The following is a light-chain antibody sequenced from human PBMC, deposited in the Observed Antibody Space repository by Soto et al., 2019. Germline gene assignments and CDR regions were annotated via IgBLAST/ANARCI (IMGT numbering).Light chain of an antibody. V-gene: IGKV3D-15*01. CDR2: GAS. CDR3: QERSDWPWT. J-gene: IGKJ1*01. Sequence: ETGMTQSPATLSVTTGERATLSCRASQSVSSNLAWYKQKPGQAPRLLIYGASTRATGIPARFSGSGSGTEFTLTICSLESEDFAVYYCQERSDWPWTFCQGTNVDI. CDR1: QSVSSN.